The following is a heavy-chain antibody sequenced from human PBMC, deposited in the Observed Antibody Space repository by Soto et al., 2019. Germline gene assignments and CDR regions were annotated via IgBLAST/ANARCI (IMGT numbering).Heavy chain of an antibody. V-gene: IGHV4-30-4*01. CDR1: GDSISNLDYF. CDR3: ARGRYCLTGRCFPNWFDS. CDR2: IYKSATT. J-gene: IGHJ5*01. D-gene: IGHD7-27*01. Sequence: SETLSLTCSVSGDSISNLDYFWAWIRQPLGQALEYIGYIYKSATTYYNPSFESRVAISVDTSKSQFSLNVTSVTAADTAVYFCARGRYCLTGRCFPNWFDSWGQGALVTVSS.